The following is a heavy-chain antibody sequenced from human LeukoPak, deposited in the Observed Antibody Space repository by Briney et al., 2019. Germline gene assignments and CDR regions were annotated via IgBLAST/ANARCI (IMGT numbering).Heavy chain of an antibody. Sequence: SVKVSCKASGGTFSSYAISWVRQAPGQRLEWMGGIIPIFGTANYAQKFQGRVTITTDESTSTAYMELSSLRSEDTAVYYCARGRNFDYGGNLAADYWGQGTLVTVSS. CDR2: IIPIFGTA. J-gene: IGHJ4*02. CDR3: ARGRNFDYGGNLAADY. V-gene: IGHV1-69*05. CDR1: GGTFSSYA. D-gene: IGHD4-23*01.